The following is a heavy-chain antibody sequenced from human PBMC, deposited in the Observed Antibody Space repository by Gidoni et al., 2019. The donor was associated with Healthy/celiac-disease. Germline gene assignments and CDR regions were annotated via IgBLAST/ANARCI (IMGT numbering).Heavy chain of an antibody. CDR3: EKTAPDFGGNIVNWYFDL. CDR1: RFTFSSNG. CDR2: ISYDGSNK. V-gene: IGHV3-30*18. D-gene: IGHD4-17*01. Sequence: QMQLVESGGGVVQRGRSLRRSCAASRFTFSSNGLHWVRHAPGTGLELEAVISYDGSNKYYAYSVKGRFTITRYNSKNTLYLQMKSLRVEDTDVDYCEKTAPDFGGNIVNWYFDLWGRGTMVTVSS. J-gene: IGHJ2*01.